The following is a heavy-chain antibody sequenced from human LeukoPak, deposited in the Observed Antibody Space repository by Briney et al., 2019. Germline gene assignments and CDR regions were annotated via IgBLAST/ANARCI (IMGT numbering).Heavy chain of an antibody. D-gene: IGHD6-13*01. Sequence: GGSLRLSCAVSGFTFSSYGMSWVRQAPGKGLEWVAVISYNGSNKYYADSVKGRFTISRDNSKNTLYLQMNGLRAEDTAVYYCARSIAAPPRGAFDIWGQGTMVTVSS. J-gene: IGHJ3*02. CDR2: ISYNGSNK. CDR3: ARSIAAPPRGAFDI. CDR1: GFTFSSYG. V-gene: IGHV3-30*03.